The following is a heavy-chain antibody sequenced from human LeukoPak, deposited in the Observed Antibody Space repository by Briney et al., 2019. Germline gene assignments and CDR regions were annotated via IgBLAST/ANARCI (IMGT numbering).Heavy chain of an antibody. Sequence: GVLRLSCAASGFTFSSYSMNWVRQAPGKGLEWVSSISSSSSYIYYADSVKGRFTISRDNAKNSLYLQMNSLRAEDTAVYYCAREPRQIAAAKINWFDPWGQGTLVTVSS. CDR3: AREPRQIAAAKINWFDP. V-gene: IGHV3-21*01. CDR1: GFTFSSYS. CDR2: ISSSSSYI. J-gene: IGHJ5*02. D-gene: IGHD6-13*01.